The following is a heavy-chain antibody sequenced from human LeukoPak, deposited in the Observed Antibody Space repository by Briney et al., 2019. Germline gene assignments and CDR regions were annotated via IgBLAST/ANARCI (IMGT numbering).Heavy chain of an antibody. Sequence: SETLSLTCAVYGGSFSGYYWSWIRQPPVKGLEWIGEINHSGSTNYNPSLKSRVTISVDTSKNQFSLKLSSVTAADTAVYYCARLQLWLGAFDIWGQGTMVTVSS. CDR2: INHSGST. J-gene: IGHJ3*02. D-gene: IGHD5-18*01. CDR3: ARLQLWLGAFDI. V-gene: IGHV4-34*01. CDR1: GGSFSGYY.